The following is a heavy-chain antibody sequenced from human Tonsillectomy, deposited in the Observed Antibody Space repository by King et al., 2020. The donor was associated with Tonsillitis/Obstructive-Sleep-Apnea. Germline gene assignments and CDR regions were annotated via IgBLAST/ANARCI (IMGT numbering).Heavy chain of an antibody. CDR2: IYYRGAT. D-gene: IGHD2-21*02. CDR1: GGSIDNFH. CDR3: ARHVYCGGDCYSGSFDY. Sequence: VQLQESGPGLVKPSETLSLTCSVSGGSIDNFHWSWLRQPPGKGLEWIGYIYYRGATNYNPSLKSRVTISVDTSKNQFSLQLTSVTAADTAVYYCARHVYCGGDCYSGSFDYWGQGTLVTVSS. V-gene: IGHV4-59*08. J-gene: IGHJ4*02.